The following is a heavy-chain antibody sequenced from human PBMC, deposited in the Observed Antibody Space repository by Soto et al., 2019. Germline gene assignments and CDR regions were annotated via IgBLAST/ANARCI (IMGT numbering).Heavy chain of an antibody. D-gene: IGHD1-26*01. CDR1: GDSVSSNSAA. CDR3: ARGEQYSGRIFDY. CDR2: TYYRSKWYN. Sequence: PSQTLSLTCGISGDSVSSNSAAWNWLRQSPSRGLEWLGRTYYRSKWYNDYAVSVESRITINPDTSKNHLSLQLNFVTPEDTAVYFCARGEQYSGRIFDYWGQGTLVT. J-gene: IGHJ4*02. V-gene: IGHV6-1*01.